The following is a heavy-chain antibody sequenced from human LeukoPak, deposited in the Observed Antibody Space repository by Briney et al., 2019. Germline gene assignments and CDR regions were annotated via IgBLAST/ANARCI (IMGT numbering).Heavy chain of an antibody. D-gene: IGHD3-16*02. CDR1: GGSFDNYA. CDR2: IIPIFGIA. V-gene: IGHV1-69*04. J-gene: IGHJ3*02. Sequence: GASVKVSCKASGGSFDNYAISWVRQAPGQGLEWMGRIIPIFGIANSAQKFQGRVTITADKSTNTAYMELSSLRSEDTAVYYCARDQKSDYVWGSYRYSSDDAFDIWGQGTMVTVSS. CDR3: ARDQKSDYVWGSYRYSSDDAFDI.